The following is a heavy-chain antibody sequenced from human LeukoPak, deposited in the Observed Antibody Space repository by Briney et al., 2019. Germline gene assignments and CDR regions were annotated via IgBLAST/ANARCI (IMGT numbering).Heavy chain of an antibody. V-gene: IGHV3-48*01. Sequence: GGSLRLSCAASGFTFSSYSMTWVRQAPGKGLEWVSCITSGRTTYYADSVKGRFTISRDNAKNSLYLQMNSLRAEDTAVYYCARDRLPVDYWGQGTLVTVSS. J-gene: IGHJ4*02. CDR2: ITSGRTT. CDR1: GFTFSSYS. CDR3: ARDRLPVDY.